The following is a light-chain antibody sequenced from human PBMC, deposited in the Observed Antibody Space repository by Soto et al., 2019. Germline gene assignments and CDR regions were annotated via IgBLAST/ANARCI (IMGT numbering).Light chain of an antibody. V-gene: IGKV3D-20*02. CDR1: QSVSSSY. CDR3: QHRSSWPIT. Sequence: EIVLTHSPGTLSLSPCERATLSFRASQSVSSSYLAWYQQKPGQAPRLLIYGASSRATGIPARFSGSGSATDFTLTISSLEPEDFAVYYCQHRSSWPITFGQGTRLEIK. CDR2: GAS. J-gene: IGKJ5*01.